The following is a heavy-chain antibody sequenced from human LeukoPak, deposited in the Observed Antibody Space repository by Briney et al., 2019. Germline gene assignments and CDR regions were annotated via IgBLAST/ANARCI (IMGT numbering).Heavy chain of an antibody. Sequence: ASVKVSCKASGDTFTRYAMNWVRQAPGQGLEWMGWINTNTGNPAYAQGFTGRFVFSLDTSVSTAYLQISSLKAEDTAVYYCASASTVITNEDAFDIWGQGTMVTVSS. J-gene: IGHJ3*02. CDR2: INTNTGNP. CDR3: ASASTVITNEDAFDI. D-gene: IGHD4-17*01. V-gene: IGHV7-4-1*02. CDR1: GDTFTRYA.